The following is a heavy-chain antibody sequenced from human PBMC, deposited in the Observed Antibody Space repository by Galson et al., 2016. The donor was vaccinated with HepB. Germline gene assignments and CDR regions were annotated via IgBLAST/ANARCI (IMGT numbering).Heavy chain of an antibody. CDR2: INVGNGIT. D-gene: IGHD1-14*01. CDR3: ARDGEPLYDYGMDV. CDR1: GYTFTSYR. J-gene: IGHJ6*02. Sequence: SVKVSCKASGYTFTSYRILWVRQAPGQSLEWMGWINVGNGITKYSEKVQGRVTITSDTSASTVHMELSSLISGDTAVYYCARDGEPLYDYGMDVWGQGTT. V-gene: IGHV1-3*01.